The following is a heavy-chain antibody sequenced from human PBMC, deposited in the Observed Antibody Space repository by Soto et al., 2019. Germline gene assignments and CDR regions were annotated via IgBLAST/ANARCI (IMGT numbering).Heavy chain of an antibody. CDR1: GYTFTGYY. D-gene: IGHD2-15*01. Sequence: ASVEVSCKXSGYTFTGYYMHWVRQAPGQGLEWMGWINPNSGGTNYAQKFQGWVTMTRDTSISTAYMELSRLRSDDTAVYYCARDPGYCSGGSCYWYGMDVWGQGTTVTV. CDR2: INPNSGGT. V-gene: IGHV1-2*04. J-gene: IGHJ6*02. CDR3: ARDPGYCSGGSCYWYGMDV.